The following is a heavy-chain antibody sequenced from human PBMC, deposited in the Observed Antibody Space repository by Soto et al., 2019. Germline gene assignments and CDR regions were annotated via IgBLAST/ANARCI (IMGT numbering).Heavy chain of an antibody. V-gene: IGHV3-30*19. CDR3: ARGVTVTHNWFDP. Sequence: QVQLVESGGGVVQPGRSLSLSCVASGFTFSSYAMHWVRQAPDKGLEWVAVISHDGDHKTYADSVKGRFTISRDNSRNTLYLQVNSLGLEDTAMYYCARGVTVTHNWFDPWGQGALVTVS. CDR2: ISHDGDHK. CDR1: GFTFSSYA. J-gene: IGHJ5*02. D-gene: IGHD4-17*01.